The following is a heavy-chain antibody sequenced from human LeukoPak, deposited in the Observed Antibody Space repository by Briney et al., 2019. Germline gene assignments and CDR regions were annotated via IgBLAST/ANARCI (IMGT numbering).Heavy chain of an antibody. CDR3: ARHENIVVVASATAFDY. V-gene: IGHV4-34*01. CDR1: GGSFSGYY. CDR2: IYYSGNT. Sequence: PSETLSLTCAVYGGSFSGYYWSWIRQPPGKGLEWIGSIYYSGNTYYNPSLESRVTMSVDTSKNYFSLRVTSVTAADTAMYYCARHENIVVVASATAFDYWGQGTLVTVSS. D-gene: IGHD2-15*01. J-gene: IGHJ4*02.